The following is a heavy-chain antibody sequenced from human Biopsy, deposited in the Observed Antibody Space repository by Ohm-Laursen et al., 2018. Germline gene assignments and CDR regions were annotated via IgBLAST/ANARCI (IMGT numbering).Heavy chain of an antibody. J-gene: IGHJ6*02. CDR1: GASITSYY. V-gene: IGHV4-4*07. CDR2: TYKGGNT. CDR3: ARDLPSSYYYAMDV. Sequence: SETLSLTCTVPGASITSYYWSWIRQPPGKGLEWIGHTYKGGNTNHNPSLKSRVSMSVDTSKNQLSLTLKSVTAADTAVYYCARDLPSSYYYAMDVWGQGTTVTVSS.